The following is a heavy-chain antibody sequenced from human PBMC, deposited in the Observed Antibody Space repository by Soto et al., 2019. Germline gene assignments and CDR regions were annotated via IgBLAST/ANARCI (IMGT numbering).Heavy chain of an antibody. CDR2: IWYDGSNK. CDR3: ARDRYYGYCSSTSCYGDAFDI. Sequence: QVQLVESGGGVVQPGRSLRLSCAASGFTFSSYGMHWVRQAPGRGLEWVAVIWYDGSNKYYADSVKGRFTISRDNSKNTLYLQMNSLRAEDTAVYYCARDRYYGYCSSTSCYGDAFDIWGQGTMVTVSS. V-gene: IGHV3-33*01. D-gene: IGHD2-2*03. J-gene: IGHJ3*02. CDR1: GFTFSSYG.